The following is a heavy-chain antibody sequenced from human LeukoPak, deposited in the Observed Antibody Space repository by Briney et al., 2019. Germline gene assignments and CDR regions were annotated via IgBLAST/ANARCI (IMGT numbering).Heavy chain of an antibody. D-gene: IGHD5-24*01. CDR3: TRDRDGDGFAYFDY. J-gene: IGHJ4*02. CDR2: ITPGGGT. Sequence: ASVKVSCKASGYTFTNYAMHWVRQAPGQGLEWMGWITPGGGTNYPQRFQGRVAITWDTSITTAYMDLSRLTSDDTAVYYCTRDRDGDGFAYFDYWGRGALVTVSS. V-gene: IGHV1-2*02. CDR1: GYTFTNYA.